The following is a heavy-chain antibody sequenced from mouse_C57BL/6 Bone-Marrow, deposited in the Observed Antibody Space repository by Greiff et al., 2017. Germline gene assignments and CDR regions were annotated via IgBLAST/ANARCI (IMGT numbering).Heavy chain of an antibody. Sequence: EVKLVESGGGLVKPGGSLKLSCAASGFTFSSYATSWVRQTPEKRLEWVATISDGGSYTYYPDNVKGRFTISRDNAKNNLYLQMSHLKSEDTAMYYCARDECYWYFDVWGTGTTVTVSS. CDR1: GFTFSSYA. CDR3: ARDECYWYFDV. CDR2: ISDGGSYT. V-gene: IGHV5-4*01. J-gene: IGHJ1*03.